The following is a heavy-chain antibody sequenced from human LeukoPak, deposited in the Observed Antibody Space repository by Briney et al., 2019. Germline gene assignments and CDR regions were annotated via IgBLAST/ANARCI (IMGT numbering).Heavy chain of an antibody. Sequence: SETLSLTCTVSGGSISTYYWSWIRQPAGKGLEWIGRIYTNGRTNYNPSLKSRVTISVDTSKNQFSLNLSSVTAADTAVYYCARVGYYPDYYMDVWGEGTTVTVSS. D-gene: IGHD2-21*01. J-gene: IGHJ6*03. CDR2: IYTNGRT. CDR3: ARVGYYPDYYMDV. CDR1: GGSISTYY. V-gene: IGHV4-4*07.